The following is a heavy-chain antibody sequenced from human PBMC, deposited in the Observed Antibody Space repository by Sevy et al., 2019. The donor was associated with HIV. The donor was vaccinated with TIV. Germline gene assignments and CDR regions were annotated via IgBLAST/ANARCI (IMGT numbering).Heavy chain of an antibody. CDR3: ARVRYNYGSYYFDY. J-gene: IGHJ4*02. V-gene: IGHV3-11*01. Sequence: GGSLRLSCAASTFTFSDYYMTWIRQAPGKGLECVSHISSGGSNKYYADSVKGRFTISRDNAKNSLYLQMNSLRVEDTALYYCARVRYNYGSYYFDYWGQGTLVTVSS. D-gene: IGHD5-18*01. CDR1: TFTFSDYY. CDR2: ISSGGSNK.